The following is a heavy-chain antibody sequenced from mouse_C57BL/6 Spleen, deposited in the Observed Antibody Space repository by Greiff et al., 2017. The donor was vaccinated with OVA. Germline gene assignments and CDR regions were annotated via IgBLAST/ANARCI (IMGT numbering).Heavy chain of an antibody. CDR3: ARRGDKSHWYFDV. J-gene: IGHJ1*03. CDR2: INPSTGGT. D-gene: IGHD3-3*01. CDR1: GYSFTGYY. V-gene: IGHV1-42*01. Sequence: VQLQQSGPELVKPGASVRISCKASGYSFTGYYMNWVKQSPEKSLEWIGEINPSTGGTTYNQKFKAKATLTVDKSSSTAYMQLKSLTSEDSAVYYCARRGDKSHWYFDVWGTGTTVTVSS.